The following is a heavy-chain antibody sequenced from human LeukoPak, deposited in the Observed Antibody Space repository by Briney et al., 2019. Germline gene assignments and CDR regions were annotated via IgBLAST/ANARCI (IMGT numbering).Heavy chain of an antibody. V-gene: IGHV3-23*01. D-gene: IGHD3-10*01. CDR2: ISGSGGST. CDR1: GFTFSSYG. CDR3: ARGDRSAWFGELSDY. Sequence: PGGTLRLSCAASGFTFSSYGMSWVRQAPGKGLEWVSAISGSGGSTYYADSVKGRFTISRDNAKNSLYLQMNSLRVEDTAVYYCARGDRSAWFGELSDYWGQGTLVTVSS. J-gene: IGHJ4*02.